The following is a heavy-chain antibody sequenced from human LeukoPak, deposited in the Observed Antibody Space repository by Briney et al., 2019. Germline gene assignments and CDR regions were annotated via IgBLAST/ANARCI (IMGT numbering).Heavy chain of an antibody. D-gene: IGHD3-9*01. Sequence: ASVKVSCKASGYTFTSYGISWVRQAPRQGLEWMGWSSAYNGNTIYAQKLQGRVTMTTDTSTSTAYMELRSLRSDDTAVYYCARGDILTGDEKGLDYWGQGTLVTVSS. V-gene: IGHV1-18*01. J-gene: IGHJ4*02. CDR3: ARGDILTGDEKGLDY. CDR2: SSAYNGNT. CDR1: GYTFTSYG.